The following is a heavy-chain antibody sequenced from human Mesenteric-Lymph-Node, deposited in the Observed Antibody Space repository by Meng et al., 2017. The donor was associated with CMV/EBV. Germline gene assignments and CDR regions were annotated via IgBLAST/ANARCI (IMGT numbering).Heavy chain of an antibody. CDR3: ARGEEMATLVFDY. J-gene: IGHJ4*02. CDR1: GGSISSTSYY. V-gene: IGHV4-39*07. CDR2: IYYSGST. Sequence: SETLSLTCTVSGGSISSTSYYWGWIRQPPGKGLEWIGRIGSIYYSGSTYYNPSLKSRLTISVDTSKNQFSLKLNSVTAADTAVYFCARGEEMATLVFDYWGQGALVTVSS. D-gene: IGHD5-24*01.